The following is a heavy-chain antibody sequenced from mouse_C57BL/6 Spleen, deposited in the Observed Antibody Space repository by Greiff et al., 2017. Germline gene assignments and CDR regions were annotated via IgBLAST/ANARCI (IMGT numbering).Heavy chain of an antibody. Sequence: QVQLQQSGAELVMPGASVKLSCKASGYTFTSYWMPWVKQRPGQGLEWIGEIDPSDSYTNYNQKFKGKSTLTVDKSSSTAYMQLSSLTSEDSAVYYCARGNGSPWGTGTTVTVSS. D-gene: IGHD1-1*01. CDR2: IDPSDSYT. V-gene: IGHV1-69*01. CDR1: GYTFTSYW. J-gene: IGHJ1*03. CDR3: ARGNGSP.